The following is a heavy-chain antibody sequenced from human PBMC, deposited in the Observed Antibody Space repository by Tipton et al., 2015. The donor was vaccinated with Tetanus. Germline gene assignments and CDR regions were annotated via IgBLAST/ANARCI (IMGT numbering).Heavy chain of an antibody. CDR1: GGSISSYY. D-gene: IGHD6-19*01. J-gene: IGHJ4*02. CDR3: ARGSRSGWYILDY. Sequence: TLSLTCTVSGGSISSYYWSWIRQPPGKGLEWIGYIYYSGSTNYNPSLKSRVTISVDTSKNHLSLKLPSVTAADTAVYFCARGSRSGWYILDYWGQGTLVTVSS. V-gene: IGHV4-59*12. CDR2: IYYSGST.